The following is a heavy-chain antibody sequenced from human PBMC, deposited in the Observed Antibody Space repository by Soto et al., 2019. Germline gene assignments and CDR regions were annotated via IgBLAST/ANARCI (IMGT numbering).Heavy chain of an antibody. Sequence: PGGSLRLSCAASGFTFSSYSMNWFRQAPGKGLEWVSSISSSSSYIYYADSVKGRFTISRDNAKNSLYLQMNSLRAEDTAVYYCARDWKGTTVTTYWGQGTLVTVSS. CDR3: ARDWKGTTVTTY. D-gene: IGHD4-17*01. CDR1: GFTFSSYS. V-gene: IGHV3-21*01. J-gene: IGHJ4*02. CDR2: ISSSSSYI.